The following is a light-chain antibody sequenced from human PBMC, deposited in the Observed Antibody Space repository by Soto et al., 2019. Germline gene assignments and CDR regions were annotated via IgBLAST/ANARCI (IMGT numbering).Light chain of an antibody. CDR1: SSDVGTYNL. CDR2: EGS. J-gene: IGLJ7*01. CDR3: CSYAGSSTYV. Sequence: QSALTQPASVSGSPGQSITISCTGTSSDVGTYNLVSWYQHHPGKAPKLMMYEGSKRPSGVSNRFSGSKSSNTASLTISGLQAEDEADYYCCSYAGSSTYVFGTGTQLTLL. V-gene: IGLV2-23*01.